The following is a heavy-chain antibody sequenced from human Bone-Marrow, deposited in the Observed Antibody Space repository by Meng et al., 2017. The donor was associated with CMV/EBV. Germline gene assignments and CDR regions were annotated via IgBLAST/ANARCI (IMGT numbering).Heavy chain of an antibody. CDR2: IIPIFGTA. CDR1: GGTFSSYA. J-gene: IGHJ4*02. V-gene: IGHV1-69*05. CDR3: ARARYSYGSAGDY. Sequence: SVKVSCKASGGTFSSYAISWVRQAPGQGLEWMGGIIPIFGTANYAQKFQGRVTITTDESTSTAYMELSSLRSEDTAVYYCARARYSYGSAGDYWGQGTLVPVSS. D-gene: IGHD5-18*01.